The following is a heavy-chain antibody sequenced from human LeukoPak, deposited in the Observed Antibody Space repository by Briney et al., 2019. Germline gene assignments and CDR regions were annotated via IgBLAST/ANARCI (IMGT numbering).Heavy chain of an antibody. CDR1: GGSISSYY. CDR2: IYTSGRT. J-gene: IGHJ5*02. Sequence: SETLSLTCTVSGGSISSYYRSWIRQPAGKGLEWIGRIYTSGRTNYNPSLKSRVTISVDTSKNQFSLKLRSVTAADTAVYYCAGHSRGWFDPWGQGTLVTVSS. V-gene: IGHV4-4*07. CDR3: AGHSRGWFDP. D-gene: IGHD6-13*01.